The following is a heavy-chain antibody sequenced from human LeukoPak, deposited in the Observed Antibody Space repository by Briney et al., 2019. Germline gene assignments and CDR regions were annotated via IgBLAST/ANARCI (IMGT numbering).Heavy chain of an antibody. CDR3: ARLMTYYYYGMDV. CDR2: IYYSGST. Sequence: SETLSLTCTVSGGSISSYYWSWIRQPPGKGLEWIGYIYYSGSTNYNPSLKSRVTISVDTSKNQFSPKLSSVTAADTAVYYCARLMTYYYYGMDVWGQGTTVTVSS. CDR1: GGSISSYY. J-gene: IGHJ6*02. D-gene: IGHD3-16*01. V-gene: IGHV4-59*08.